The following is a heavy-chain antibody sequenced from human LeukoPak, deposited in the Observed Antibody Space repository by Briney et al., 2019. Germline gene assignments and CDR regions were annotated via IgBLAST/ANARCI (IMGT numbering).Heavy chain of an antibody. V-gene: IGHV4-59*01. CDR1: VGSISSYY. CDR2: IYYSGST. CDR3: ARDGGGYSGYDSRHTDGYMDV. D-gene: IGHD5-12*01. Sequence: SETLSLTCTVSVGSISSYYWSWIRQPPGKGLEWIGYIYYSGSTNYNPSLKSRVTISVDTSKNQLSLKLSSVTAEDTAVYYCARDGGGYSGYDSRHTDGYMDVWGKGTTVTISS. J-gene: IGHJ6*03.